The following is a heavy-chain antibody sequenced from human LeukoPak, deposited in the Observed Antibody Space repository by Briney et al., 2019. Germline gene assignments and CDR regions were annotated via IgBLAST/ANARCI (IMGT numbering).Heavy chain of an antibody. CDR2: INPSGGST. Sequence: GASVKVSCKASGYTFTSYYMHWVRQAPGQGLEWMGIINPSGGSTSYAQKFQGRVTMTRDMSTSTIYMELSSLRSEDTAVYYCARGDRVDSSSWYNWFDPWGQGTLVTVSS. J-gene: IGHJ5*02. V-gene: IGHV1-46*01. CDR3: ARGDRVDSSSWYNWFDP. CDR1: GYTFTSYY. D-gene: IGHD6-13*01.